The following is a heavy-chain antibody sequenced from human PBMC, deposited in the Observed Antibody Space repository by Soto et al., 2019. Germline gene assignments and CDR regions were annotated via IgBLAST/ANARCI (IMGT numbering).Heavy chain of an antibody. CDR3: AKGSAEQPDFVAMRRFDP. J-gene: IGHJ5*02. D-gene: IGHD3-3*01. CDR2: ISGSGGST. Sequence: EVQLLESGGGLVQPGGSLRLYCAASGFTFSSYAMSWVRQAPGKGLEWVSAISGSGGSTYYADSVKGRFTISRDNSKNTLYLQMNSLRAEDTAVYYCAKGSAEQPDFVAMRRFDPWGQGTLVTVSS. V-gene: IGHV3-23*01. CDR1: GFTFSSYA.